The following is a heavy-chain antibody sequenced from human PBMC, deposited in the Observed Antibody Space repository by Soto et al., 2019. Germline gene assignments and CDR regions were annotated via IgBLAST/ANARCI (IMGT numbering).Heavy chain of an antibody. CDR3: ARGGDYDSFDY. Sequence: SETLSLTCTVSGGSIRYGGFSWSWIRQSPGKGLEWIGYISHLENTYLHPSFKSRLTMSIDRTMNQFSLNLSSVTAADMAVYYCARGGDYDSFDYWGQGVLVTVSS. CDR1: GGSIRYGGFS. J-gene: IGHJ4*02. V-gene: IGHV4-30-2*06. CDR2: ISHLENT. D-gene: IGHD2-21*02.